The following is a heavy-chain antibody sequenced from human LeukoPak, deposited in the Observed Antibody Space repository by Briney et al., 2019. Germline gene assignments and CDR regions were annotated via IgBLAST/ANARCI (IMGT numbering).Heavy chain of an antibody. Sequence: SETLSLTCTVSGGSISSSSYYWGWIRQPPGKGLEWIGSIDYSGSTYYNPSLKSRVTISVDTSKNQFSLKLSSVTAADTAVYYCASNYDFWSGYYYFDYWGQGTLVTVSS. CDR3: ASNYDFWSGYYYFDY. CDR1: GGSISSSSYY. V-gene: IGHV4-39*07. D-gene: IGHD3-3*01. J-gene: IGHJ4*02. CDR2: IDYSGST.